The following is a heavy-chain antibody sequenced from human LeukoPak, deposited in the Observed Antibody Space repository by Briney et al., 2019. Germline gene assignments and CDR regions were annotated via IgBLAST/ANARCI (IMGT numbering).Heavy chain of an antibody. J-gene: IGHJ5*02. CDR3: ARHEGGGLLNWFDP. Sequence: SETLSLTCTVSGGSISSFYWGWIRQPPGKGLEWIGYIYYSGSTNYNPSLKSRVTISIDTSKNQFSLKLRSVTAADTAVYYCARHEGGGLLNWFDPWGQGTLVTVSS. CDR2: IYYSGST. CDR1: GGSISSFY. V-gene: IGHV4-59*08. D-gene: IGHD1-26*01.